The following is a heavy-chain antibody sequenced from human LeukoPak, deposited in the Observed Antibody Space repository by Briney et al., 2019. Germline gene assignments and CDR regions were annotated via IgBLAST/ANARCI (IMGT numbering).Heavy chain of an antibody. CDR1: GYKFTNYW. CDR2: IYPGDSDT. V-gene: IGHV5-51*01. J-gene: IGHJ4*02. D-gene: IGHD6-13*01. Sequence: GESLKISCKGSGYKFTNYWIGWVRQKPGEGLEWVGIIYPGDSDTKYSPAVQGQVTISAGKPITTAYLQWSSLKASDTAMYCVRRRGSSWKGGFDYWGQGTLVTVSS. CDR3: RRRGSSWKGGFDY.